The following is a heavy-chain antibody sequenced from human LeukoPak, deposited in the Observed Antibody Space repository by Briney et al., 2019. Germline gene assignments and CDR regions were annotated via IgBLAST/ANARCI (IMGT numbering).Heavy chain of an antibody. V-gene: IGHV3-21*01. D-gene: IGHD3-22*01. CDR3: ARDLDYYDGSGYSSSALDY. J-gene: IGHJ4*02. Sequence: GGSLRLSCAASGFSFSSYTMNWVRQAPGRGLEWVSPISSSSTYIYYADSVRGRFTVSRDNAKNALYLQMNSLRAEDTAVYFCARDLDYYDGSGYSSSALDYWGQGTLLTVSS. CDR2: ISSSSTYI. CDR1: GFSFSSYT.